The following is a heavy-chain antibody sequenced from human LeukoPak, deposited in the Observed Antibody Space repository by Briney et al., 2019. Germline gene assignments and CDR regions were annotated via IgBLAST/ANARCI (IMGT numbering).Heavy chain of an antibody. Sequence: GGSLRLSCAASGFTFSSYGMSWVRQAPGKGLEWVSAISGSGGSTYYADSVKGRFTISRDNSKNTLYLQMNSLRAEDTAVYYCARSRGYSYGLEDWGQGTLVTVSS. CDR3: ARSRGYSYGLED. V-gene: IGHV3-23*01. D-gene: IGHD5-18*01. CDR1: GFTFSSYG. CDR2: ISGSGGST. J-gene: IGHJ4*02.